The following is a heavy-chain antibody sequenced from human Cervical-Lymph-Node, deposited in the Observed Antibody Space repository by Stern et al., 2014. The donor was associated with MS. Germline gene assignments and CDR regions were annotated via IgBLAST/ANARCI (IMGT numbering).Heavy chain of an antibody. J-gene: IGHJ4*02. D-gene: IGHD1-26*01. V-gene: IGHV1-69*06. CDR3: ARGGGLVGYFDY. CDR1: GDTFSSYA. CDR2: ITPVVGTT. Sequence: QLVQSGAEVKKPGSSVKVSCKASGDTFSSYAINWVRQAPGQGLEWMGGITPVVGTTNYAQKSQGRVTITADKSTNTAYMELMTLRSEDTAVYYCARGGGLVGYFDYWGQGTLVSVSS.